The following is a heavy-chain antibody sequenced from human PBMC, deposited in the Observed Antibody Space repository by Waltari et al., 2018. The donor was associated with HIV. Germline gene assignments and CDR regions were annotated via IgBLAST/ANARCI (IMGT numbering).Heavy chain of an antibody. Sequence: QEQLVESGGGVVQPGKSLRLSCTASGFIFNRFPIHWVRQAPGRGLQWVAFISYDEVNKHYADSVKGRFTISRDNSQNTVHLQMDSLRPEDTADYFCARDTLNFFFGLDLWGHGTPVTVSS. CDR3: ARDTLNFFFGLDL. CDR2: ISYDEVNK. CDR1: GFIFNRFP. V-gene: IGHV3-30-3*01. J-gene: IGHJ6*02.